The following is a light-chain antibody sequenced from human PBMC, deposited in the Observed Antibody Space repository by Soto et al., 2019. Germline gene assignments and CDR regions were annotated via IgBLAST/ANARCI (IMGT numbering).Light chain of an antibody. CDR1: QSISSY. Sequence: DIQMTQSPSSLSASVGDRVTITCRASQSISSYLNWDQQKPGKAPKLLIYAASSLQSGVPSRFSGSGSGTDFTLTISSLQPEDFATYYCQQSYSTPYTFGQGTNLEIK. J-gene: IGKJ2*01. CDR3: QQSYSTPYT. CDR2: AAS. V-gene: IGKV1-39*01.